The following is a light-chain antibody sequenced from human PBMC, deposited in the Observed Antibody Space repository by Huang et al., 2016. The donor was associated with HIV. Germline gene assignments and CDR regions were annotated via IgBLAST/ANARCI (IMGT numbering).Light chain of an antibody. CDR2: AAS. J-gene: IGKJ4*01. Sequence: IQLTQSPSSLSASVGDRVTITCRASQGIGSDLAWYQQKPGKAPKLLIYAASTLQSGVPSRFSGSGSRTYFTLTSNSLQPEGFATYDCQQLNSYPLTFGGGTKVEIK. V-gene: IGKV1-9*01. CDR3: QQLNSYPLT. CDR1: QGIGSD.